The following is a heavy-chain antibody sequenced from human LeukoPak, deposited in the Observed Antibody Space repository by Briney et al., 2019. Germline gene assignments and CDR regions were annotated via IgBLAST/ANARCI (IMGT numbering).Heavy chain of an antibody. CDR2: MNPNSGNT. D-gene: IGHD3-9*01. J-gene: IGHJ5*02. V-gene: IGHV1-8*01. CDR1: GYTFTSYD. Sequence: ASVKVSCKASGYTFTSYDINWVRQATGQGLEWMGWMNPNSGNTGYAQKFQGRVTMTRNTSISTAYMELSSLRSEDTAVYYCARGGYYDILTGYYRFDPWGQGTLVIVSS. CDR3: ARGGYYDILTGYYRFDP.